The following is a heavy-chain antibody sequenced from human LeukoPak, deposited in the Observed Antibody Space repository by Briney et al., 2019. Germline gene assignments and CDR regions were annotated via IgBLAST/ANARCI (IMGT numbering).Heavy chain of an antibody. CDR1: RFTFSSYS. CDR2: ISSSSSYI. Sequence: GGSLRLSCAASRFTFSSYSMNRVRQAPGKGLEWVSSISSSSSYIYYADSVKGRFSISRDNAKKSLYLQMNSLRAEDTAVYYCARGGPAAGRFDYWGQGTLVTVSS. D-gene: IGHD6-13*01. CDR3: ARGGPAAGRFDY. V-gene: IGHV3-21*01. J-gene: IGHJ4*02.